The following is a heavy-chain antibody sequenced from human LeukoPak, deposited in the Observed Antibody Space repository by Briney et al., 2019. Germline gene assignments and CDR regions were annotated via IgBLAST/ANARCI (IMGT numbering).Heavy chain of an antibody. CDR1: GFTFSNYW. D-gene: IGHD2-2*01. J-gene: IGHJ4*02. V-gene: IGHV3-74*01. CDR2: INSDGSST. CDR3: ARDGYCSSTSCYYFDY. Sequence: TGGSLRLSCAASGFTFSNYWIHWVRQAPGKGLVGVSRINSDGSSTSYADSEKGRFTISRDNAKNTLYLQMNSLGAEDTAVYYCARDGYCSSTSCYYFDYWGQGTLVTVSS.